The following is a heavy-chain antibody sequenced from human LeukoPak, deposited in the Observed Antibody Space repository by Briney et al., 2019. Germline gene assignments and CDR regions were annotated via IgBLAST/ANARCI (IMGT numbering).Heavy chain of an antibody. V-gene: IGHV4-30-2*01. CDR2: INHSGST. CDR3: ARGVYSGYDGPGY. J-gene: IGHJ4*02. Sequence: PSQTLSLTCAVSGGSISSGGYYWSWIRQPPGKGLEWIGEINHSGSTNYNPSLKSRVTISVDTSKNQFSLKLSSVTAADTAVYYCARGVYSGYDGPGYWGQGTLVTVSS. D-gene: IGHD5-12*01. CDR1: GGSISSGGYY.